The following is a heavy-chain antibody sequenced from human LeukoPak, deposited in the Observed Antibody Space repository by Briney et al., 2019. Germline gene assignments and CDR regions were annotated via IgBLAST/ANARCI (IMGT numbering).Heavy chain of an antibody. Sequence: PGGSLRLSCAASGFTFSSFGMSWVRQAPGKGLAWVSGVSGSGGSTYYADSVKGRFTISRDNSKNTLYLQLNSLRAEDTAVYYCAKDRGYSATADYMDVWGKGTTVTISS. CDR2: VSGSGGST. CDR1: GFTFSSFG. V-gene: IGHV3-23*01. J-gene: IGHJ6*03. CDR3: AKDRGYSATADYMDV. D-gene: IGHD5-12*01.